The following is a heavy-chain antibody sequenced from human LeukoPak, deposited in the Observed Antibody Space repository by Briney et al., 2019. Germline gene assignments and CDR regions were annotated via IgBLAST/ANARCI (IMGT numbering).Heavy chain of an antibody. D-gene: IGHD6-6*01. CDR1: GYSISSGYY. V-gene: IGHV4-38-2*02. J-gene: IGHJ4*02. CDR2: IYHSGST. Sequence: SETLSLTCTVSGYSISSGYYWGWIRQPPGKGLEWIGSIYHSGSTYYNPSLKSRVTMSVDTSKNQFSLKLSSVTAADTAVYYCAKTYSGAARDFDYWGQGTLVTVSS. CDR3: AKTYSGAARDFDY.